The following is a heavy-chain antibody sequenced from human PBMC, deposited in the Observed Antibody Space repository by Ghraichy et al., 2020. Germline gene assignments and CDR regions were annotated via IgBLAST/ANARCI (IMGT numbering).Heavy chain of an antibody. V-gene: IGHV3-74*01. CDR1: EFTFSSYW. CDR2: VNSDGSST. Sequence: GSLRLSCAASEFTFSSYWMHWVRQAPGKGLVWVSRVNSDGSSTNYADSVKGRFTISRDNAKDTLYLQMTSLRAEDTAVYYCARAGSSSWGRFDSWGQGTLVTVSS. D-gene: IGHD6-13*01. J-gene: IGHJ4*02. CDR3: ARAGSSSWGRFDS.